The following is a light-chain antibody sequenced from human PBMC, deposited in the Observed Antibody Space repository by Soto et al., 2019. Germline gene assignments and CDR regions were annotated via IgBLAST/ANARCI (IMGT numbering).Light chain of an antibody. CDR3: AAWDDSLRAVV. CDR1: TPNIGTYA. J-gene: IGLJ2*01. CDR2: RNH. Sequence: QLVLTQSPSASGTPGQRVTISCSGSTPNIGTYAVNWYQQLPGTAPTLLIFRNHQRPSGVPDRFSGSKSGTSASLAISGPQSADEADYYCAAWDDSLRAVVFGGGTKLTVL. V-gene: IGLV1-44*01.